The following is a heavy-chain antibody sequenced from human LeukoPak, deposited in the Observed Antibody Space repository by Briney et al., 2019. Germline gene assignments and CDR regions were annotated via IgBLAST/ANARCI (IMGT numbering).Heavy chain of an antibody. CDR2: IYASGST. J-gene: IGHJ6*02. CDR3: AVAFCGGDCFSRHYFGVDV. V-gene: IGHV4-61*02. Sequence: SETLSLTCTVSGDSSSSGTYYWTWILQPAGKGLEWIGRIYASGSTDYNPPLKSRVTILLDTSKNQFSLNLRSVTAADTAVYYCAVAFCGGDCFSRHYFGVDVWGQGTTVTVSS. CDR1: GDSSSSGTYY. D-gene: IGHD2-21*01.